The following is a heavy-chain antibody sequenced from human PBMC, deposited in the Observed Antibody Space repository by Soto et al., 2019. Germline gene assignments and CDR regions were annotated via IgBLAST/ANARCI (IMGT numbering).Heavy chain of an antibody. CDR3: TRIPAELNYYYYGMDV. V-gene: IGHV3-73*01. CDR1: GFTFSGSA. Sequence: GGSMRLSCAASGFTFSGSAMHWVRQASGKGLEWVGRIRSKANSYATAYAASVKGRFTISRDDSKNTAYLQMNSLKTEDTAVYYCTRIPAELNYYYYGMDVWGQGPTVTVSS. J-gene: IGHJ6*02. D-gene: IGHD2-2*01. CDR2: IRSKANSYAT.